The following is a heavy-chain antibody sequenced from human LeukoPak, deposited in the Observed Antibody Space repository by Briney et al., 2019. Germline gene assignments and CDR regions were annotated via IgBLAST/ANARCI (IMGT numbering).Heavy chain of an antibody. J-gene: IGHJ5*02. Sequence: RPGGSLRLSCAASGFTFSSYGMHWVRQAPGKGLEWVAFIRYDGGNKYYADSVKGRFTISRDNSKNTLYLQMNSLRAEDTAVYYXAXDTXAVVATGNWFDPWGQGTLVTVSS. CDR3: AXDTXAVVATGNWFDP. CDR2: IRYDGGNK. D-gene: IGHD6-19*01. CDR1: GFTFSSYG. V-gene: IGHV3-30*02.